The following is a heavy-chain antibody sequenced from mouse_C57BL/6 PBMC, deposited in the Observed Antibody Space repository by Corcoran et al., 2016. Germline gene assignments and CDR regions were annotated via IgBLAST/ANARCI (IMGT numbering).Heavy chain of an antibody. CDR3: ARRPLGPYSNYDYAMDY. CDR1: GYTFTDYY. D-gene: IGHD2-5*01. Sequence: EVQLQQSGPELVKPGASVKISCKASGYTFTDYYMNWVKQSHGKSLEWIGDINPNNGGTSYNQKFKGKATLTVDKSSSTAYMELRSLTSEDSAVYYCARRPLGPYSNYDYAMDYWGQGTSVTVSS. V-gene: IGHV1-26*01. J-gene: IGHJ4*01. CDR2: INPNNGGT.